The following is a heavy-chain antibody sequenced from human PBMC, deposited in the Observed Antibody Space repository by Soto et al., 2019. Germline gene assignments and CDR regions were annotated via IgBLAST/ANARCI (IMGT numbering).Heavy chain of an antibody. V-gene: IGHV5-10-1*01. CDR2: IDPSDSYT. D-gene: IGHD3-10*01. J-gene: IGHJ4*02. CDR1: GYSFTSYW. Sequence: GESLKISCNGSGYSFTSYWIGWVRQMPGKGLEWMGRIDPSDSYTNYSPSFQGHVTISADKTISTAYLQWSSIKASDTAMYYCASPYYYGSGSYCYWGQGTLVTVSS. CDR3: ASPYYYGSGSYCY.